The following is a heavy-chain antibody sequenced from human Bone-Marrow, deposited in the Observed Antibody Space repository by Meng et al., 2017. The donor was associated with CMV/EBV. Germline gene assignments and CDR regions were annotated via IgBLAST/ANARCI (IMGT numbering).Heavy chain of an antibody. CDR3: ARVTGAGWLRFPDV. V-gene: IGHV3-7*01. Sequence: GESLKISCAASGFTFSSYAMSWVRQAPGKGLEWVANIKQDGSEKYYVDSVKGRFTISRDNAKNSLYLQMNSLRAEDTAVYYCARVTGAGWLRFPDVWGQGTTVTVSS. CDR2: IKQDGSEK. D-gene: IGHD5-12*01. CDR1: GFTFSSYA. J-gene: IGHJ6*01.